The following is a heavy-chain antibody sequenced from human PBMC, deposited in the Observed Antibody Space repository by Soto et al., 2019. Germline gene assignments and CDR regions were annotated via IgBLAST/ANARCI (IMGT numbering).Heavy chain of an antibody. CDR2: INHSGST. V-gene: IGHV4-34*01. D-gene: IGHD3-10*01. J-gene: IGHJ4*02. CDR1: GGSFSGYY. Sequence: PSETLSLTCAVYGGSFSGYYWSWIRQPPGKGLEWIGEINHSGSTNYNPSLKSRVTISVDTSKNQFSLKLSSVTAADTAVYYCARGELNYYGSGSYPYYFDYWGQGTLVTVS. CDR3: ARGELNYYGSGSYPYYFDY.